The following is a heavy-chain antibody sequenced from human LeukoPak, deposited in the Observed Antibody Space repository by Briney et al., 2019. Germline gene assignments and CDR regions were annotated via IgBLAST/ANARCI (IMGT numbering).Heavy chain of an antibody. CDR3: ARDDPED. CDR1: GLTFSNSV. V-gene: IGHV3-23*01. Sequence: GGSLRLSCAASGLTFSNSVMSWVRQAPREGLEWVSSISPSGGSTYYTDSVKGRFTISRDNSKNTLYLQMNSLRAEDTAVYYCARDDPEDWGQGTLVTVSS. J-gene: IGHJ4*02. CDR2: ISPSGGST.